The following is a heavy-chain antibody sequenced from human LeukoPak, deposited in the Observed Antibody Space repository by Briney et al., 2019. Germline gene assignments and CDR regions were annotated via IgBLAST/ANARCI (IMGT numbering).Heavy chain of an antibody. J-gene: IGHJ5*02. V-gene: IGHV3-11*01. CDR3: ARGPYDSSRYNWFDP. CDR2: ISSSGSTI. D-gene: IGHD3-22*01. CDR1: GFTFSDYY. Sequence: GGSLRLSCAASGFTFSDYYMSWIRQAPGKGLEWVSYISSSGSTIYYADSVKGRFTISRDNAKNSLYLQMNSLRAEDTAVYYCARGPYDSSRYNWFDPWGQGTLVTVSS.